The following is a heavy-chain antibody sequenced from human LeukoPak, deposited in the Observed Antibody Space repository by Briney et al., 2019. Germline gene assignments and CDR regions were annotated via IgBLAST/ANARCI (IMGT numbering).Heavy chain of an antibody. D-gene: IGHD2-2*01. CDR1: GGSISSSSYY. J-gene: IGHJ5*02. CDR3: ARDRDQLLGNTNWFDP. Sequence: SETLSLTCTVSGGSISSSSYYWGWIRQPPGKGLEWIGSIYYSGSTYYNPSLKSRVTISVDTSKNQFSLKLSSVTAADTAVYYCARDRDQLLGNTNWFDPWGQRTLVTVSS. CDR2: IYYSGST. V-gene: IGHV4-39*07.